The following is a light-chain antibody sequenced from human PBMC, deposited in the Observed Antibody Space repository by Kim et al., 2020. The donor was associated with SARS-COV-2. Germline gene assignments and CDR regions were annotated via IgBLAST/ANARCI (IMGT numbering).Light chain of an antibody. CDR2: EVT. CDR3: SSYAHSDKYV. Sequence: GQSSTISCPGTSSDVGSYNYVSWYQQHPGKAPKLMIYEVTKRPSGVPDRFSGSKSGNTASLTVSGLQAEDEAEYYCSSYAHSDKYVFGTGTKVTVL. V-gene: IGLV2-8*01. J-gene: IGLJ1*01. CDR1: SSDVGSYNY.